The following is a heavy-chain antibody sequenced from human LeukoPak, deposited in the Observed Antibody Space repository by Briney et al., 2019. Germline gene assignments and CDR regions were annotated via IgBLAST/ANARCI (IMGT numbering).Heavy chain of an antibody. Sequence: SETLSLTCTVSGGSISSYYWSWIRQPPGKGLEWIGYSYYSGSTNSNPSLKSRVTISVDASKNQFSLKLSSVTAADTAVYYCARGVTAIQILDYWGQGTLVTVSS. CDR2: SYYSGST. CDR3: ARGVTAIQILDY. V-gene: IGHV4-59*01. D-gene: IGHD2-21*02. CDR1: GGSISSYY. J-gene: IGHJ4*02.